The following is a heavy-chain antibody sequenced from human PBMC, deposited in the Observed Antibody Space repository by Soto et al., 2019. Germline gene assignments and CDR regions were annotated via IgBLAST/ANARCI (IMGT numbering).Heavy chain of an antibody. CDR2: IYYSGST. D-gene: IGHD2-15*01. Sequence: QVQLQESGPGLVKPSQTLSLTCTVSGGSISSGGNYWSWIRQHPGKGLEWIGYIYYSGSTYYNPSLKSRVTISVDTSKKQFSLKLSSVTAADTAVYYCARDPSVANYWYFDLWGRGTLVTVSS. V-gene: IGHV4-31*03. CDR1: GGSISSGGNY. J-gene: IGHJ2*01. CDR3: ARDPSVANYWYFDL.